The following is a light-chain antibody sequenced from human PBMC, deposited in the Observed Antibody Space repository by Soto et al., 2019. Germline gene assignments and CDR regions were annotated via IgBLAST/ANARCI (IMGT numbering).Light chain of an antibody. Sequence: EIGMTQSPGTLSVSPGERATLSCRASQSVSSNLAWYQQKPGQAPMLLIYGASTRATGIPARFSGSRYGTEFTLPINSLQSEDFAVYYCQQYNNWPRTFRQGNKVEIK. CDR3: QQYNNWPRT. J-gene: IGKJ1*01. CDR1: QSVSSN. CDR2: GAS. V-gene: IGKV3-15*01.